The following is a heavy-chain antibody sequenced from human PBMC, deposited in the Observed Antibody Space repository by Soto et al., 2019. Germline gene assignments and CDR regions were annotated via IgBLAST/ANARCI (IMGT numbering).Heavy chain of an antibody. CDR3: ASAGYRYYDTDGYYSNFDY. CDR2: IHSSGNT. J-gene: IGHJ4*02. V-gene: IGHV4-59*02. Sequence: SETLSLTCTVSGGSVSSSYWSWIRQPPGKRLEWIAYIHSSGNTNSNPPLKSRVTISVDTSKNQLSLKLSSVTAADTAVYYCASAGYRYYDTDGYYSNFDYWGQGALVTVSS. D-gene: IGHD3-22*01. CDR1: GGSVSSSY.